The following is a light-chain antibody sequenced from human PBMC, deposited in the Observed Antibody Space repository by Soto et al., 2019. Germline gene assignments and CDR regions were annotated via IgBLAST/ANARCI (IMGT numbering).Light chain of an antibody. CDR1: QSVSSN. CDR2: GAS. Sequence: THSAAAVSVSPGERATLSCRASQSVSSNLAWYQQKPGQAPRLLIYGASTRATGIPDRFSGSGSGTDFTLTISRLEPEDFAVYYCQQYGSSPLTFGQGTRLEIK. CDR3: QQYGSSPLT. J-gene: IGKJ5*01. V-gene: IGKV3-20*01.